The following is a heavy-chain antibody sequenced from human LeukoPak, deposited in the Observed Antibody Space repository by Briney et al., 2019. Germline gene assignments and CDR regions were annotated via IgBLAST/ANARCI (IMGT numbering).Heavy chain of an antibody. CDR1: GFTFDDYA. V-gene: IGHV3-9*01. CDR2: ISWNSGSI. J-gene: IGHJ4*02. CDR3: AKDLQSDGYNFDY. Sequence: GGPLRLSCAASGFTFDDYAMHWVRQAPGKGLEWVSGISWNSGSIGYADSVKGRFTISRDNAKNSLYLQMNSLRAEDTALYYCAKDLQSDGYNFDYWGQGTLVTVSS. D-gene: IGHD5-24*01.